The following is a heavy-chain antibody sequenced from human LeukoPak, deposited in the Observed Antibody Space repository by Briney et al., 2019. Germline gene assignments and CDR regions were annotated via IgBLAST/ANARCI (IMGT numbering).Heavy chain of an antibody. V-gene: IGHV3-30*18. J-gene: IGHJ4*02. Sequence: GGSLRLPCAASGFTFSSYGMHWVRQAPGKGLEWVAVISYDGSNKYYADSVKGRFTISRDNSKNTLYLQMNSLRAEDTAVYYCAKDESNGYNPYYFDYWGQGTLVTVSS. D-gene: IGHD5-24*01. CDR2: ISYDGSNK. CDR3: AKDESNGYNPYYFDY. CDR1: GFTFSSYG.